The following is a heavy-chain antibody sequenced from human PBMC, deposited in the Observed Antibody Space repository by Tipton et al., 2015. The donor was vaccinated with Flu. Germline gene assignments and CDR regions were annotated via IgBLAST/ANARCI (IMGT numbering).Heavy chain of an antibody. CDR3: AAVGWFDP. Sequence: TLSLTCTVSGGSISSSSYYWGWIRQPPGKGLEWIGSIYYSGSTYNNPSLKSRVTISVDTPKNQFSLKRSSGTAADTAVYYCAAVGWFDPWGQGTLVTVSS. J-gene: IGHJ5*02. CDR1: GGSISSSSYY. D-gene: IGHD3-16*01. CDR2: IYYSGST. V-gene: IGHV4-39*01.